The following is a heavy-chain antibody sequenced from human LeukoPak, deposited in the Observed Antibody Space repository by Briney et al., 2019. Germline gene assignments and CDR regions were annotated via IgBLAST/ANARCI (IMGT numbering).Heavy chain of an antibody. D-gene: IGHD2-15*01. V-gene: IGHV3-53*01. CDR1: GFTVSSNY. CDR3: ARGAAATRGPSKYNWFDP. Sequence: GGSLRLSCAASGFTVSSNYMSWVRQAPGKGLEWVSVIYSGGSTYYADSVKGRFTISRDDSKNTLYPQMNSLRAEDTAVYYCARGAAATRGPSKYNWFDPWGQGTLVTVSS. CDR2: IYSGGST. J-gene: IGHJ5*02.